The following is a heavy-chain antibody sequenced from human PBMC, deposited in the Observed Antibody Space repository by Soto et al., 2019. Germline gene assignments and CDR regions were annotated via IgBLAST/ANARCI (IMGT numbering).Heavy chain of an antibody. J-gene: IGHJ5*02. CDR1: GCTFSSYA. Sequence: ASVKVSCKASGCTFSSYAISWVRQAPGQGLEWMGGIIPIFGTANYAQKFQGRVTITADESTSTAYMELSSLRSEDTAVYYCARGSYCISTSCQPNWFDPWGQGTLVTVSS. CDR2: IIPIFGTA. D-gene: IGHD2-2*01. CDR3: ARGSYCISTSCQPNWFDP. V-gene: IGHV1-69*13.